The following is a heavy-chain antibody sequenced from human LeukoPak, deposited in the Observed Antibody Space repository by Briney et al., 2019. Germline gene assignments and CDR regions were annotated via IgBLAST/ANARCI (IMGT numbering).Heavy chain of an antibody. J-gene: IGHJ4*02. CDR3: ARDRNGGSAVAGDY. CDR1: GYTXTAYY. V-gene: IGHV1-2*02. CDR2: ISPNTGGT. D-gene: IGHD2-15*01. Sequence: ASVKVSCKASGYTXTAYYMHWVRQAPGQGLEWMGWISPNTGGTNYAQKFQGRVTMTRDASISTAYMELSSLISDDTAVYYCARDRNGGSAVAGDYWGQGTLVTVSS.